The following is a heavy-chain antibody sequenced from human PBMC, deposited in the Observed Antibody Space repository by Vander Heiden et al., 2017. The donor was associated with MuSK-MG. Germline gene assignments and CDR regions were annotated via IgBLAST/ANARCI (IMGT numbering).Heavy chain of an antibody. CDR3: ATEWL. Sequence: QVQMVQSGTEVKKPGSSVKVSCKASPETFSNFVITWVRQTPGQGLEFMGRIIPILDRADSAQKFQGRVTITADKSTSTVYMILSSLRFEDTAIYYCATEWLWGQGTLVPGSS. CDR1: PETFSNFV. J-gene: IGHJ4*02. V-gene: IGHV1-69*04. D-gene: IGHD2-8*01. CDR2: IIPILDRA.